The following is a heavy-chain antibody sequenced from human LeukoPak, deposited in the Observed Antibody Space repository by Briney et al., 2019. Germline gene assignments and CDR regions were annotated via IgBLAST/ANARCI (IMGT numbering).Heavy chain of an antibody. V-gene: IGHV3-23*01. D-gene: IGHD3-22*01. CDR1: GFTFSSYA. Sequence: GGSLRLSCAASGFTFSSYAMSWVRQAPGKGLEWVSAISGSGGSTYYADSVKGRFTISRDNSKNTLYLQMNSLRAEDTAVYYCAKSSGYYYDSSGYVPLDYWGQGTLVTVSS. CDR3: AKSSGYYYDSSGYVPLDY. CDR2: ISGSGGST. J-gene: IGHJ4*02.